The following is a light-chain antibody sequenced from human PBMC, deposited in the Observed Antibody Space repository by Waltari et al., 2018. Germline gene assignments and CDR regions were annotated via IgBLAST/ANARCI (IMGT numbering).Light chain of an antibody. CDR1: TSDIGNHDY. CDR3: SSYTGSTTLLV. J-gene: IGLJ2*01. CDR2: EGT. Sequence: QSALTQPASVSGSPGQSITISCTGTTSDIGNHDYVSWYQQHPGKAPKLLIYEGTNRPSGVSTRFSGSNAGSTASLTISGLQADDEAHYYCSSYTGSTTLLVFGGGTDLTVL. V-gene: IGLV2-14*01.